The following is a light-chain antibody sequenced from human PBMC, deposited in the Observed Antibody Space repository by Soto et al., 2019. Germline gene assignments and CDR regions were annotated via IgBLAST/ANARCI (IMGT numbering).Light chain of an antibody. Sequence: DIQMTQSPPSLSASVGGRITISCRASQGISNLLAWYQQKPGKAPKLLIYAASTLQSGVPSRISGSGSGTDFTLTISSLQPEDVATYYCQKYSSAPFTFGPGTKVDIK. J-gene: IGKJ3*01. CDR2: AAS. CDR3: QKYSSAPFT. CDR1: QGISNL. V-gene: IGKV1-27*01.